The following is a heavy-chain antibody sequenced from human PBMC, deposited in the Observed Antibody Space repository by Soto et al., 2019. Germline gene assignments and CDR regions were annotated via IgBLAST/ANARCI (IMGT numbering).Heavy chain of an antibody. Sequence: PSETLSLTCAVYGGSFSGYYWSWIRQPPGKGLEWIGEINHSGSTNYNPSLKSRVTISVDTSKNQFSLKLSSVTAADTAVYYCARGPGGSGSYYAYYYYYGMDVWGQGTTVTVSS. CDR3: ARGPGGSGSYYAYYYYYGMDV. D-gene: IGHD3-10*01. CDR1: GGSFSGYY. V-gene: IGHV4-34*01. J-gene: IGHJ6*02. CDR2: INHSGST.